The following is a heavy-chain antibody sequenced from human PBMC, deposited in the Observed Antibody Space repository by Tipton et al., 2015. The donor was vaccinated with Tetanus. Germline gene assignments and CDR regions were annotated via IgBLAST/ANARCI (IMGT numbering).Heavy chain of an antibody. D-gene: IGHD3-10*01. CDR1: GESVSSTAAS. J-gene: IGHJ4*02. CDR2: TYYRSKWYN. V-gene: IGHV6-1*01. CDR3: VRGNYNFDY. Sequence: QVQLVQSGAEVKPSQTLSLSCGISGESVSSTAASWNWIRQTPSRGLEWLGRTYYRSKWYNQYAPAVQSRITVSPDTSKNQFSLQLSSVTPEDTAVYYCVRGNYNFDYWGQGILVTVAS.